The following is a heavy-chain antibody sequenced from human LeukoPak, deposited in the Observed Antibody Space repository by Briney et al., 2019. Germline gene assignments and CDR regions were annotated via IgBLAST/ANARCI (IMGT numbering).Heavy chain of an antibody. CDR2: TNRRGDIT. CDR3: AKEGDYYGSGSHRDAFDM. Sequence: PGGSLRLSCAASGYTFGDYGMSWVRQVPGKGLEWVSGTNRRGDITGYADFVKGRFTISRDNAKNTLYLQMNSLRPEDTALYYCAKEGDYYGSGSHRDAFDMWGQGTMVTVSS. V-gene: IGHV3-20*04. D-gene: IGHD3-10*01. CDR1: GYTFGDYG. J-gene: IGHJ3*02.